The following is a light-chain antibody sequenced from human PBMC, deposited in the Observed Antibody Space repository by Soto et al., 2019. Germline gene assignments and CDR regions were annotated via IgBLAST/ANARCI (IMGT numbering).Light chain of an antibody. J-gene: IGKJ2*01. V-gene: IGKV1-39*01. CDR1: QSISSY. Sequence: DIQMTQSPSSLSASVGDRVTITCRASQSISSYLNWYQQKPGKAPKLPIYAASSLQSGVPSRFSGSGSGTDFTLTISSLQTEDFATYYCKQSYSTPYTFGQGTKLEIK. CDR2: AAS. CDR3: KQSYSTPYT.